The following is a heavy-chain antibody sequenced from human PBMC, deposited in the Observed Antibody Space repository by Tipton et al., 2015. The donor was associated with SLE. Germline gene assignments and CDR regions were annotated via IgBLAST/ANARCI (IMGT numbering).Heavy chain of an antibody. D-gene: IGHD3-22*01. CDR2: INHSGST. Sequence: TLSLTCAVYGGSFSGYYWSWIRQPPGKGLEWIGEINHSGSTNYNPSLKSRVTISVDTSKNQFSLKLSSVTAADTAVYYCARGEYYDSSGYGNWGQGTLVTVSS. CDR1: GGSFSGYY. J-gene: IGHJ4*02. V-gene: IGHV4-34*01. CDR3: ARGEYYDSSGYGN.